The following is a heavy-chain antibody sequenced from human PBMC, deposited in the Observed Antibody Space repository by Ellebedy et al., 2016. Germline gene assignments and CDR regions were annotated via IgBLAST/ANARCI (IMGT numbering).Heavy chain of an antibody. J-gene: IGHJ4*02. D-gene: IGHD3-10*01. CDR1: GFIFSDYY. CDR2: ISGSSSYI. Sequence: GGSLRLXCAASGFIFSDYYMTWIRQAPGKGLEWVSYISGSSSYISYADSVKGRFIISRDNAKNSVYLQMDSLRDEDTAIYYCAKTRGGEFDYWGQGTLVTVSS. CDR3: AKTRGGEFDY. V-gene: IGHV3-11*06.